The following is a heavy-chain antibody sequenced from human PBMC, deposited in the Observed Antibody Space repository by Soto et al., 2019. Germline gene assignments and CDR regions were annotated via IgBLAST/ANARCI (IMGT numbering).Heavy chain of an antibody. D-gene: IGHD5-12*01. J-gene: IGHJ6*02. V-gene: IGHV1-69*13. Sequence: EASVKVSCKASGGTFSSYAISWVRQAPGQGLEWMGGIIPIFGTANYAQKFQGRVTITADESTSTAYMELSSLRSEDTAVYYCASSVAKYYYYGMDVWGQGTTVTVS. CDR1: GGTFSSYA. CDR3: ASSVAKYYYYGMDV. CDR2: IIPIFGTA.